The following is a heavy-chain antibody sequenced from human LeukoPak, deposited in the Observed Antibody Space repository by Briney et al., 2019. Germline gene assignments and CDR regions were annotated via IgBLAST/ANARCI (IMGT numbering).Heavy chain of an antibody. Sequence: GGSLRLSCAASGFTFSSYAMSWVRQAPGKGLEWVSAISGSGGSTYYADSVKGRFTISRDNSKNTLYLQMNSLRAEDTAVYYCAKAGGIAARPGGNWFDPWGQGTLVTVSS. CDR1: GFTFSSYA. CDR2: ISGSGGST. CDR3: AKAGGIAARPGGNWFDP. D-gene: IGHD6-6*01. J-gene: IGHJ5*02. V-gene: IGHV3-23*01.